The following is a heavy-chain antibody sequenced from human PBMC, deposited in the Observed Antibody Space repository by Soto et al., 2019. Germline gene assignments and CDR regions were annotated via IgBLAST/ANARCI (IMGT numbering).Heavy chain of an antibody. CDR3: AKDSGYNYGYFRWFDP. CDR2: IFYSGST. Sequence: PSETLSLTCTVSGGSISDDTYYWSWIRQPPGRGLEWIGHIFYSGSTNYSPALKSRVTISVDTSKSQFSLKLSSVAAADTAVYYCAKDSGYNYGYFRWFDPWGQGTLVTVSS. CDR1: GGSISDDTYY. D-gene: IGHD5-18*01. V-gene: IGHV4-61*01. J-gene: IGHJ5*02.